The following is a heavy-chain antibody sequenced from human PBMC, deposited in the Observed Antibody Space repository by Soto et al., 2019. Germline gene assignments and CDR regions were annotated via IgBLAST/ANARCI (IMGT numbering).Heavy chain of an antibody. CDR3: AKGYYGDYQYYFDY. Sequence: PGGSLRLSCAASGFTFGSYAMSWVRQAPGKGLEWVSAISGSGGSTYYADSVKGRFTISRDNSKNTLYLQMNSLRAEDTAVYYCAKGYYGDYQYYFDYWGQGTLVTVSS. CDR2: ISGSGGST. V-gene: IGHV3-23*01. J-gene: IGHJ4*02. CDR1: GFTFGSYA. D-gene: IGHD4-17*01.